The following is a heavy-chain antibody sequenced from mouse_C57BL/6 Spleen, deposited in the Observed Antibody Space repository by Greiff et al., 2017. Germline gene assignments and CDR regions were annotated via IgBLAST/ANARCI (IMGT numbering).Heavy chain of an antibody. CDR3: TRDGDYGSSYVWYFDV. J-gene: IGHJ1*03. V-gene: IGHV5-9-1*02. Sequence: EVQLVESGEGLVKPGGSLKLSCAASGFTFSSYAMSWVRQTPEKRLEWVAYISSGGDYIYYADTVKGRFTISRDNARNTLYLQMSSLKSEDTAMYYCTRDGDYGSSYVWYFDVWGTGTTVTVSS. D-gene: IGHD1-1*01. CDR1: GFTFSSYA. CDR2: ISSGGDYI.